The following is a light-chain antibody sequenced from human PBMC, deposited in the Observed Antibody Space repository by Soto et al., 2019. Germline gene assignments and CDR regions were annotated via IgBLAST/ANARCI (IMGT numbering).Light chain of an antibody. CDR3: AAWDDSLNGLYV. CDR2: STS. V-gene: IGLV1-44*01. CDR1: SSNIGSNS. J-gene: IGLJ1*01. Sequence: QLVLTQPPSASGTPGQRVTISCSGSSSNIGSNSVNWYQQLPGTAPKLLVYSTSQRPSGVPDRFSGSKSGTSASLAISALQSEDEADYFCAAWDDSLNGLYVFGTGTQLTVL.